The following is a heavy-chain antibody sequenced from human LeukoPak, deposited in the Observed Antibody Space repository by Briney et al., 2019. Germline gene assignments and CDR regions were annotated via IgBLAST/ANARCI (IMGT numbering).Heavy chain of an antibody. V-gene: IGHV1-2*06. CDR3: SASFSGYDRLFDY. D-gene: IGHD5-12*01. Sequence: SVKVSCKASGYTFTGYYMHWVRQVPGQGLEWMGRINPNSGGTNYAQKFQDRVTMTRDTSISTAYMELNRLTSDDTAVYYCSASFSGYDRLFDYWGQGTLVTVSS. CDR2: INPNSGGT. CDR1: GYTFTGYY. J-gene: IGHJ4*02.